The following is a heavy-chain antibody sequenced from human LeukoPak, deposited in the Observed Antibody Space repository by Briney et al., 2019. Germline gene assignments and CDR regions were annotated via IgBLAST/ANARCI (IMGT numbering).Heavy chain of an antibody. CDR2: ISDSGGST. J-gene: IGHJ4*02. CDR1: GFTFSSYA. CDR3: AMGWYVDY. V-gene: IGHV3-23*01. Sequence: PGGSLRLSCAASGFTFSSYAMSWVRQAPGKGLEGVSTISDSGGSTYYADSVKGRFTISRDNSMHTLYLQMNSLRAEDTAVYYCAMGWYVDYWGQGTLVTVSS. D-gene: IGHD6-19*01.